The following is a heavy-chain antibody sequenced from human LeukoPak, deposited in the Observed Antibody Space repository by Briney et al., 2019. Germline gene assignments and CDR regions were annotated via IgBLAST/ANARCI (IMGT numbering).Heavy chain of an antibody. CDR2: INHSGST. D-gene: IGHD5-18*01. CDR1: GGSFSGYY. V-gene: IGHV4-34*01. CDR3: ARGLRIQLWLRFDP. Sequence: AETPSLTCAVYGGSFSGYYWSWIRQPPGKGLEWIGEINHSGSTNYNPSLKSRVTISVDTSKNQFSLKLSSVTAADTAVYYCARGLRIQLWLRFDPWGQGTLVTVSS. J-gene: IGHJ5*02.